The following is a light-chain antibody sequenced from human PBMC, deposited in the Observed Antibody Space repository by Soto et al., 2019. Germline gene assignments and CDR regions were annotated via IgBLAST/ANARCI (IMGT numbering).Light chain of an antibody. CDR2: GAS. V-gene: IGKV3-20*01. CDR1: QSVTSTY. CDR3: QQFSGSVT. Sequence: EIVLTQSPGTLSLSPGERATLSCRASQSVTSTYLAWYQQKPGQAPRLLIYGASKRQSGVPARFSGGGSGTDFTLTISSLEPEDFAVYYCQQFSGSVTFGGGTRV. J-gene: IGKJ4*01.